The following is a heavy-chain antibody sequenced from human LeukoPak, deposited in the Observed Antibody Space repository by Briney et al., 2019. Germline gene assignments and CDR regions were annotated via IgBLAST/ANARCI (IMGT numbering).Heavy chain of an antibody. CDR3: ARVGRSSGGFDY. CDR1: GYTFTGYY. CDR2: INPNSGDT. V-gene: IGHV1-2*02. D-gene: IGHD6-19*01. Sequence: GASVKVSCKASGYTFTGYYIHWVRQAPGQGLEWMGWINPNSGDTNYAQKFQGRVTMTRDTSISTAYMELSRLRSDDTAVYFCARVGRSSGGFDYWGQGPLVTVSP. J-gene: IGHJ4*02.